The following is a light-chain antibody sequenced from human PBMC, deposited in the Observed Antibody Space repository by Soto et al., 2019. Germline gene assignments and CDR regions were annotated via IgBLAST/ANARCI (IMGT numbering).Light chain of an antibody. CDR2: GAS. Sequence: EFVLTQSPGTLSLSPGERATLSCRASQSLSSSYLAWYQQKPGQAPRLLIYGASSRATGIPDRFSGSGSGTDFTLTISRLEPEDFAVYYCRQRSNWVTFGPGTKVDLK. CDR3: RQRSNWVT. CDR1: QSLSSSY. V-gene: IGKV3D-20*02. J-gene: IGKJ3*01.